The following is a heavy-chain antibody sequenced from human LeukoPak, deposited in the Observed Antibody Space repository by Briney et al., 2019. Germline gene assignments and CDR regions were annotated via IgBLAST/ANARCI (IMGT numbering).Heavy chain of an antibody. J-gene: IGHJ4*02. CDR3: ARIDGYFDY. CDR2: IYYSGST. D-gene: IGHD5-24*01. Sequence: SETLSLTCTVSGGSISSYYWSWIRQPPGKGLEWIGCIYYSGSTNYNPSLKSRVTISVDTSKNQFSLKLSSVTAADTAVYYCARIDGYFDYWGQGTLVTVSS. CDR1: GGSISSYY. V-gene: IGHV4-59*01.